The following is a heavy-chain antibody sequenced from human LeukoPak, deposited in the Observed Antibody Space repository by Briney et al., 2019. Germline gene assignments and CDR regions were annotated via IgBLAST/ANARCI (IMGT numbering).Heavy chain of an antibody. J-gene: IGHJ4*02. CDR1: GYTFTSRA. CDR2: INTNTGNP. D-gene: IGHD2-15*01. CDR3: ARGGYPYLPTWYSDY. Sequence: ASVKVSCKASGYTFTSRAINWVRHAPGQGLEWMGWINTNTGNPTYAQGFTGHFVFSLDTSVSTAYLQISSLKAEDTAMHYCARGGYPYLPTWYSDYWGQGTLVTVSS. V-gene: IGHV7-4-1*02.